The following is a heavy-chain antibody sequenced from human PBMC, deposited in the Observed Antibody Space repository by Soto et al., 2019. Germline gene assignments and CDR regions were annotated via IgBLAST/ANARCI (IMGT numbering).Heavy chain of an antibody. V-gene: IGHV3-48*02. Sequence: EVHLVESGGGLVQPGGSLRLSCAVSGFTFSTHAMNWVRQAPGKGLEWVAYIHGTRSIIYYADSVKGRFTISRDNAKNSLFLQMDSLRDEDTAVYYCARDARNDDYDYWGQGTLVTVSS. D-gene: IGHD3-16*01. CDR1: GFTFSTHA. CDR3: ARDARNDDYDY. J-gene: IGHJ4*02. CDR2: IHGTRSII.